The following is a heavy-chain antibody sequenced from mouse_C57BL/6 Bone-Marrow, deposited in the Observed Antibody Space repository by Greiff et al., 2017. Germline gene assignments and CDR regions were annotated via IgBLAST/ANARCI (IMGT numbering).Heavy chain of an antibody. D-gene: IGHD3-2*02. CDR2: INPNNGGT. Sequence: VQLQQSGPELVKPGASVKISCKASGYTFTDYYMNWVKQSHGKSLEWIGDINPNNGGTSYNQKFKGKATLTVDKSSSTAYMELRSLTSEDSAVYYCARGTAQGIAYWGQGTLVTVSA. V-gene: IGHV1-26*01. CDR3: ARGTAQGIAY. CDR1: GYTFTDYY. J-gene: IGHJ3*01.